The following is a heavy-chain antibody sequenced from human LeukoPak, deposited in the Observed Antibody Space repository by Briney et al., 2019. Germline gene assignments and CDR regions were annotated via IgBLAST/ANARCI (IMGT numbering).Heavy chain of an antibody. CDR3: ARRYTESRGNWFDP. J-gene: IGHJ5*02. V-gene: IGHV5-51*01. CDR1: GYGFTSYR. CDR2: IYPGDSDT. Sequence: GESLKISCKASGYGFTSYRIGCVRQMRRKGLEWMGIIYPGDSDTRYSPSFQGQVTISADKSLNNAYLQWSSLKASDTAIYYCARRYTESRGNWFDPWGQGTLVTVSS. D-gene: IGHD2-2*02.